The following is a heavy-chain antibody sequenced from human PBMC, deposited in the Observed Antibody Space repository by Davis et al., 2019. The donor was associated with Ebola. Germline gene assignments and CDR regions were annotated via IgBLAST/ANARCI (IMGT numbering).Heavy chain of an antibody. CDR1: GESVSSFY. Sequence: SETLSLTCTVSGESVSSFYWSWIRQPPGKGLEWIGYIYYSGSTNYNPSLKSRVTISVDTSKNQFSLKLSSVTAADTAVYYCAGISYGDGINGWGQGTLVTVSS. J-gene: IGHJ4*02. D-gene: IGHD4-17*01. CDR3: AGISYGDGING. V-gene: IGHV4-59*08. CDR2: IYYSGST.